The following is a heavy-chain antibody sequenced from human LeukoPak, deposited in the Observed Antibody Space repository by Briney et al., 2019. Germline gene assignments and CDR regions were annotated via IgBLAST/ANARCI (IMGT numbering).Heavy chain of an antibody. CDR2: IYYSGST. Sequence: SDTLSLTCAVSGYSISSSNWWGWIRQPPAKGLEWIGYIYYSGSTNYNPSLKSRVTISVDTSKNQFSLKLSSVTAADTAVYYCASSGWVTYYGMDVWGQGTTVTVSS. V-gene: IGHV4-28*01. CDR1: GYSISSSNW. CDR3: ASSGWVTYYGMDV. D-gene: IGHD6-19*01. J-gene: IGHJ6*02.